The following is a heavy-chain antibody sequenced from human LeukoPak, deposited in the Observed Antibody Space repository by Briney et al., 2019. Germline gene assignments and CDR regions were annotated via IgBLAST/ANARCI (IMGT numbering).Heavy chain of an antibody. CDR3: ASRSGYDYGDAFDI. Sequence: GGSLRLSCAASGFTFSSYSMNWVRQAPGKGLEWVSSISSSSSYIYYADSVKGRVTISRDNAKNSLYLQMNSLRAEDTAVYYCASRSGYDYGDAFDIWGQGTMVTVSS. CDR2: ISSSSSYI. J-gene: IGHJ3*02. D-gene: IGHD5-12*01. V-gene: IGHV3-21*01. CDR1: GFTFSSYS.